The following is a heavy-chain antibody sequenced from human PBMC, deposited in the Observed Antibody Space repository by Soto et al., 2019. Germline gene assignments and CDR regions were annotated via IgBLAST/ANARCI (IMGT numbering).Heavy chain of an antibody. CDR1: GYSFTSYW. D-gene: IGHD2-2*01. V-gene: IGHV5-51*01. CDR2: IYPTDSDT. CDR3: ARHFIPSQVYYGMDL. Sequence: PGESLKISCEASGYSFTSYWIAWVRQMPGKGLEWMGIIYPTDSDTRYSPSFQGQVTISADKSINTAYLQWSSLKASDTAMYYCARHFIPSQVYYGMDLWRQGTTDTVSS. J-gene: IGHJ6*01.